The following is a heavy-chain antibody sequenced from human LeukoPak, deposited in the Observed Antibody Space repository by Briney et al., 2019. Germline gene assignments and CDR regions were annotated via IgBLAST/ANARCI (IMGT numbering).Heavy chain of an antibody. D-gene: IGHD3-9*01. CDR3: ARAFDFASYFDY. CDR2: ISYDGSNK. CDR1: GFTFSSYA. Sequence: GGSLRLSCAASGFTFSSYAMHWVRQAPGKGLEWVAVISYDGSNKYYADSVKGRFTISRDNSKNTLYLQMNSLRAEDTAVYYCARAFDFASYFDYWGQGTLVTVSS. V-gene: IGHV3-30*07. J-gene: IGHJ4*02.